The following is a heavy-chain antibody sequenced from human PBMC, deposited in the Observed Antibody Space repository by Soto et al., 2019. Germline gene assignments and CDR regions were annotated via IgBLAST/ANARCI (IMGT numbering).Heavy chain of an antibody. V-gene: IGHV5-10-1*01. J-gene: IGHJ6*02. D-gene: IGHD3-10*01. CDR3: ARDHXTYYYGSGRDYYYGMDV. Sequence: GESLKISCKGSGYSFTIYWISWVRQMPGKGLEWMGRIDPSDSYTNYSPSFQGHVTIPADKSISTAYLQWSSLKASDTAMYYCARDHXTYYYGSGRDYYYGMDVWGQGTTVTVSS. CDR1: GYSFTIYW. CDR2: IDPSDSYT.